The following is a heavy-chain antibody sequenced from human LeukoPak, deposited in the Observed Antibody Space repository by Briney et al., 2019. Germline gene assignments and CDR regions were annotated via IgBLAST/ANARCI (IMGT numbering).Heavy chain of an antibody. Sequence: ASVKVSCKASGYTFTGYYMHWVRQAPGQGLEWMGWINPNSGGTNYAQKFQGRVTMTRDTSISTAYMELSRLRSDDTAVYYCARDRGPRKYYMDVWGKGTTVTVSS. CDR3: ARDRGPRKYYMDV. CDR2: INPNSGGT. CDR1: GYTFTGYY. J-gene: IGHJ6*03. V-gene: IGHV1-2*02.